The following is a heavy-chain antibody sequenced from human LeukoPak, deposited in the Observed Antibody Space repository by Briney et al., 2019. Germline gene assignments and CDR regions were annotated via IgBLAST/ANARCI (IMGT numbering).Heavy chain of an antibody. CDR3: AREGALTVTKDAFDI. CDR2: ISASTGII. CDR1: GFTFSSYS. J-gene: IGHJ3*02. D-gene: IGHD4-17*01. V-gene: IGHV3-48*01. Sequence: GGSLRLSCAASGFTFSSYSMNWVRQAPGKGLEWVSYISASTGIIYYADSVKGRFTISRDDAKNSLYLQMNSLRAEDTAVYYCAREGALTVTKDAFDIWGQGTMVTVSS.